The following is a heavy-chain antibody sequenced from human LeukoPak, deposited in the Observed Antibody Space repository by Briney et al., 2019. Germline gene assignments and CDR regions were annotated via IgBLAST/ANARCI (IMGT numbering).Heavy chain of an antibody. CDR2: INPDGSHT. Sequence: PGGSLRLSCAASGLTFSNYWMHWVRQAPGKRLVWISRINPDGSHTSYADSVKGRFTISRDNAKNTLYLQMNSLRAEDAAVYFCTRDSYISNVYYGMDVWGQGATVTVSS. CDR3: TRDSYISNVYYGMDV. V-gene: IGHV3-74*01. D-gene: IGHD1-26*01. J-gene: IGHJ6*02. CDR1: GLTFSNYW.